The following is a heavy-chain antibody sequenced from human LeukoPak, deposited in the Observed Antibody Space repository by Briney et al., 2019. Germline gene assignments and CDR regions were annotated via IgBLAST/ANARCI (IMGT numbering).Heavy chain of an antibody. V-gene: IGHV4-39*01. D-gene: IGHD6-19*01. CDR3: ARRKHPSWMAGGPHFDY. CDR2: IYYSGST. J-gene: IGHJ4*02. Sequence: SETLSLTCTVSGGSISSSSYYWGWIRQPPGKGLEWIGSIYYSGSTYYNPSLKSRVTISVDTSKNQFSLKLSSVTAADTAVYYCARRKHPSWMAGGPHFDYWGQGTLVTVSS. CDR1: GGSISSSSYY.